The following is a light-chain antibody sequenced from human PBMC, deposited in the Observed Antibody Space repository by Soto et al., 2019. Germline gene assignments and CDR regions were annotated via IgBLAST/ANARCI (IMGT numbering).Light chain of an antibody. Sequence: EIVLTQSPGTLSLSPGERATLSCRASERLSSVYLAWYQQRPGQPPRLLIYGASNRATGIPDRFSGSGSGTDFTLTISRLEPEDFAVYYCQQYGSSPFTFGPGTKVDTK. J-gene: IGKJ3*01. CDR1: ERLSSVY. CDR2: GAS. V-gene: IGKV3-20*01. CDR3: QQYGSSPFT.